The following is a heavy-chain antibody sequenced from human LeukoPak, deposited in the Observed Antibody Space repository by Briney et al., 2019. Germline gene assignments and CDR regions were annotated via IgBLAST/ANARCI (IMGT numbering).Heavy chain of an antibody. V-gene: IGHV3-23*01. CDR1: TSTFSSYA. CDR3: AGGEGAAGIYDAFDF. CDR2: LSASGARI. Sequence: GGSLRLSCTASTSTFSSYAMTWVRQPLRTGLQWVATLSASGARIHYADSVKGRFTISRDNSKNTLYLQMDGLRPEDTAVYFCAGGEGAAGIYDAFDFWGQGTLVAVSS. D-gene: IGHD6-13*01. J-gene: IGHJ3*01.